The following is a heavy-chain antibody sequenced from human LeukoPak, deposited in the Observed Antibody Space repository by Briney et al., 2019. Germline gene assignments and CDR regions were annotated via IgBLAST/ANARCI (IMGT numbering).Heavy chain of an antibody. CDR1: GYTVTSYY. D-gene: IGHD6-6*01. V-gene: IGHV1-2*04. Sequence: ASVKVSCKASGYTVTSYYMHWVRQAPGQGLEWMGWINPNSGGTNYAQKFQGWVTMTRDTSISTAYMELSRLRSDDTAVYYCARSSSSSVGMDVWGQGTTVTVSS. J-gene: IGHJ6*02. CDR2: INPNSGGT. CDR3: ARSSSSSVGMDV.